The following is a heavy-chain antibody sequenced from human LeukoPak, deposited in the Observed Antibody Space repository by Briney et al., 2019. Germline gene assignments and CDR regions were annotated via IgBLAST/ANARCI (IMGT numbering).Heavy chain of an antibody. D-gene: IGHD6-19*01. V-gene: IGHV4-59*01. CDR3: ARYIAVAGTVDY. Sequence: PSETLSLTCTVSGGSISSYYWSWIRQPPGKGLEWIGYIYYSGSTNYNPSLKSRVTIPVDPSKNQFSLKLSSVTAADTAVYYCARYIAVAGTVDYWGQGTLVTVSS. CDR2: IYYSGST. J-gene: IGHJ4*02. CDR1: GGSISSYY.